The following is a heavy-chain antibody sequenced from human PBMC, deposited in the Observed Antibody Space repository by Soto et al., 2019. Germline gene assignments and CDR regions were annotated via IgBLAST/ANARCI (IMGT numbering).Heavy chain of an antibody. CDR3: ARATGTLRSRNCDY. V-gene: IGHV4-31*03. D-gene: IGHD1-1*01. J-gene: IGHJ4*02. CDR1: GGSISTVVHY. Sequence: QVQLQESGPKLVKPSQTLSLTCSVSGGSISTVVHYWTWIRQPPGKGLEWIGSIYHTGSTYYSKSLRSRLMRSVDTSKSQFSLRLSSVTAADTAVYYCARATGTLRSRNCDYWGQGSLVTVAS. CDR2: IYHTGST.